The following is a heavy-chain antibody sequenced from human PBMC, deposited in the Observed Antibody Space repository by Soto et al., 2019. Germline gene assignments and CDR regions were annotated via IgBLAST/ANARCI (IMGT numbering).Heavy chain of an antibody. Sequence: GESLKISCKGSGYSFTSYWIGWVRQMPGKGLEWMGIIYPGDSDTRYSPSFQGQVTISADKSISTAYLQWSSLKASDTAMYYCVLTQELLRVAAAGTLDYWGQGTLVTVSS. CDR3: VLTQELLRVAAAGTLDY. J-gene: IGHJ4*02. CDR2: IYPGDSDT. D-gene: IGHD6-13*01. V-gene: IGHV5-51*01. CDR1: GYSFTSYW.